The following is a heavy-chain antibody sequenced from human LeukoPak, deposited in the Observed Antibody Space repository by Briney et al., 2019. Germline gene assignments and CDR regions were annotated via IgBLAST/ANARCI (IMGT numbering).Heavy chain of an antibody. CDR2: IIPIFGTA. CDR1: GGTFSSYA. J-gene: IGHJ6*03. Sequence: SVKVSCKASGGTFSSYAISWVRQAPGQGLEWMGGIIPIFGTANYAQKLQGRVTMTTDTSTSTAYMELRSLRSDDTAVYYCARDLGGSYYYYYYMDVWGKGTTVTVSS. D-gene: IGHD1-26*01. CDR3: ARDLGGSYYYYYYMDV. V-gene: IGHV1-69*05.